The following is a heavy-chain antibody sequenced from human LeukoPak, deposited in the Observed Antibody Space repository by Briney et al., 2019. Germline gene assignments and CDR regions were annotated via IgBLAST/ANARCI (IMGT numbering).Heavy chain of an antibody. CDR1: GFTFSSYG. Sequence: GRSLRLSCAASGFTFSSYGMHWVRQAPGKGLESVAVIWYDGSNKYYADSVKGRFTISRDNSKNTLYLQMNSLRAEDTAVYYCARDSRLLRAFDIWGQGTIVTVSS. J-gene: IGHJ3*02. CDR2: IWYDGSNK. CDR3: ARDSRLLRAFDI. V-gene: IGHV3-33*01. D-gene: IGHD6-25*01.